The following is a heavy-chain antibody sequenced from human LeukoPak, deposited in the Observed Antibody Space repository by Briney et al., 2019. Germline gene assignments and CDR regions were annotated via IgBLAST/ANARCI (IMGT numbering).Heavy chain of an antibody. CDR3: AREGASGSYVTPPWYFDL. J-gene: IGHJ2*01. V-gene: IGHV4-30-4*07. CDR1: GGSISSGGYS. CDR2: IYYSGST. D-gene: IGHD1-26*01. Sequence: PSETLSLTCAVSGGSISSGGYSWSWIRQPPGKGLEWIGYIYYSGSTYYNPSLKSRVTISVDTSKNQFSLKLSSVTAADTAVYYCAREGASGSYVTPPWYFDLWGRGTLVTVSS.